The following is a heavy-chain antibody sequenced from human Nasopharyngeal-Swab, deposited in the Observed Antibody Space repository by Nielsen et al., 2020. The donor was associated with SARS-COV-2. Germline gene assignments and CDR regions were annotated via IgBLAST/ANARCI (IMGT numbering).Heavy chain of an antibody. V-gene: IGHV1-69*10. D-gene: IGHD5-24*01. Sequence: SVKVSCKTSGGTFSSYGLSWFRQAPGQGLEWMGWIIPILPITNYAQKFQDRVTITTDKSTSTAYMELSSLRSEDTAAYYCARGGWLRRDYYYSYYYMDVWGKGTTVTVSS. CDR3: ARGGWLRRDYYYSYYYMDV. CDR1: GGTFSSYG. CDR2: IIPILPIT. J-gene: IGHJ6*03.